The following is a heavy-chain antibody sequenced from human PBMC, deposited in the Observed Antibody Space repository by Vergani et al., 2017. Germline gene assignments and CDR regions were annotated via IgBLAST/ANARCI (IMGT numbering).Heavy chain of an antibody. D-gene: IGHD1-14*01. Sequence: QVQLQQWGAGLLKPSETLSLTCAVYGGSFSGYYWSWIRQPPGKGLEWIGEINHSGSTNYNPSLKSRVTISVDTSKNQFSLKLSSVTAADTAVYYCARGHNDYYGMDVWGQGTTVTVSS. CDR2: INHSGST. V-gene: IGHV4-34*01. J-gene: IGHJ6*02. CDR3: ARGHNDYYGMDV. CDR1: GGSFSGYY.